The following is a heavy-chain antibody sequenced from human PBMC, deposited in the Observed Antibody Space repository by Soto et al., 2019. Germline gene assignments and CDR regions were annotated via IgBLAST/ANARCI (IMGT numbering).Heavy chain of an antibody. V-gene: IGHV4-34*01. D-gene: IGHD3-10*01. Sequence: PSETLSLTCAVYGGSFSGYYWSWIRQPPGKGLEWIGEINHGGSTNYNPSLKSRVTISVDTSKNQFSLKLSSVTAADTAVYYCARDTYSMGSYFDYWGQGTLVTVSS. CDR1: GGSFSGYY. CDR2: INHGGST. CDR3: ARDTYSMGSYFDY. J-gene: IGHJ4*02.